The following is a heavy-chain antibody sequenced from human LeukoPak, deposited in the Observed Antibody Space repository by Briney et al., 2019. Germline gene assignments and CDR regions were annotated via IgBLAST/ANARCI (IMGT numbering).Heavy chain of an antibody. CDR3: ARVDSSGYHSDY. CDR2: IYYSGST. D-gene: IGHD3-22*01. Sequence: SETLSLTCTVSGGSIGSSSYYWGWIRQPPGKGLEWIGSIYYSGSTYYNPSLKSRVTISVDTSKNQFSLKLSSVTAADTAVYYCARVDSSGYHSDYWGQGTLVTVSS. J-gene: IGHJ4*02. V-gene: IGHV4-39*07. CDR1: GGSIGSSSYY.